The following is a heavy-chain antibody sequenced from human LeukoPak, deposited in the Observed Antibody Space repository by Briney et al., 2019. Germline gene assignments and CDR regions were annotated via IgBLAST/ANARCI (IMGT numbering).Heavy chain of an antibody. CDR3: ARASTMVRGTGEAFDI. CDR1: GFTFSSYW. Sequence: GGSLRLSCAASGFTFSSYWMHWVRQAPGKGLVWVSRINSDGSSTSYADSVKGRFTISRDNAKNTLYLQMNSLRAEDTAVYYCARASTMVRGTGEAFDIWGQGTMVTVSS. V-gene: IGHV3-74*01. CDR2: INSDGSST. D-gene: IGHD3-10*01. J-gene: IGHJ3*02.